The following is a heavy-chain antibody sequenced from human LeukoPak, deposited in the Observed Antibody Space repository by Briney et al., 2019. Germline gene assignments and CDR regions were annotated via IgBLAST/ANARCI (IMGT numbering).Heavy chain of an antibody. CDR2: IKQDGSEK. CDR3: ARDDTVTTRVGFID. V-gene: IGHV3-7*01. CDR1: GFTFSSYW. Sequence: PGGSLRLSCAASGFTFSSYWMSWVRQAPGKGLEWVANIKQDGSEKYYVDSVKGRFTTSRDNTKNSLYLQMNSLRAEDTAVYYCARDDTVTTRVGFIDWGQGTLVTVSS. J-gene: IGHJ4*02. D-gene: IGHD4-17*01.